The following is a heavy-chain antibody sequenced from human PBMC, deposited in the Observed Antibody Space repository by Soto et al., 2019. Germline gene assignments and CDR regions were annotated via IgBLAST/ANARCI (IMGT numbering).Heavy chain of an antibody. CDR1: GFTFSSYG. Sequence: GGSLRLSCAASGFTFSSYGMHWVRQAPGKGLEWVAVIWYDGSNKYYADSVKGRFTISRDNSKNTLYLQMNSLRAEDTAVYYCARDLGDYYGAGSYPNWFDPWGQGT. V-gene: IGHV3-33*01. CDR3: ARDLGDYYGAGSYPNWFDP. D-gene: IGHD3-10*01. CDR2: IWYDGSNK. J-gene: IGHJ5*02.